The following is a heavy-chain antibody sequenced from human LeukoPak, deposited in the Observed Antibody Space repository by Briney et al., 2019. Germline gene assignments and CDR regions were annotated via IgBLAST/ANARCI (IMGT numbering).Heavy chain of an antibody. CDR2: IYSDGRT. CDR1: GFTVSNKY. J-gene: IGHJ4*02. V-gene: IGHV3-53*05. D-gene: IGHD6-13*01. CDR3: AKDQRGYSSSWYPPGY. Sequence: GGSLRLSCAASGFTVSNKYMTWVRQAPGKGLEWVSLIYSDGRTYYADSVKGRFTISRDNSKNTLYLQMNSLRAEDTAVYYCAKDQRGYSSSWYPPGYWGQGTLVTVSS.